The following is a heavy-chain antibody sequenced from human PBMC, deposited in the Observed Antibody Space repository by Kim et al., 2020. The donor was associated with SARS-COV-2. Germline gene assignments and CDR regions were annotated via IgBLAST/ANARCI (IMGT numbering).Heavy chain of an antibody. J-gene: IGHJ2*01. Sequence: RITISRDNAKNALYLQMNSLRAEDTAVYYCARVGANDFWSGYYSNWYFDLWGRGTLVTVSS. D-gene: IGHD3-3*01. CDR3: ARVGANDFWSGYYSNWYFDL. V-gene: IGHV3-11*06.